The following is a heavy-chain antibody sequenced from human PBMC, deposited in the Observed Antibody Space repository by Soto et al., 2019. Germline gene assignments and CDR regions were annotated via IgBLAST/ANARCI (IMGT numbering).Heavy chain of an antibody. D-gene: IGHD2-15*01. CDR1: GYTFTSYG. CDR2: ISAYNGNT. J-gene: IGHJ4*02. CDR3: ARDHEERVVAAQILREVIY. V-gene: IGHV1-18*01. Sequence: QVQLVQSGAEVKKPGASVKVSCKASGYTFTSYGISWVRQAPGQGLEWMGWISAYNGNTNYAQKLQGRVTMTTDTSTSTAYMELRSMRSDDTAVYYCARDHEERVVAAQILREVIYWGQGTLVTVSS.